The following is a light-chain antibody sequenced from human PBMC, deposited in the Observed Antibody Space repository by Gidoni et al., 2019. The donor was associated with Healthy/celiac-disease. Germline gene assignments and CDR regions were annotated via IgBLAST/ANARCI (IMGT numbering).Light chain of an antibody. CDR1: KSGSKS. J-gene: IGLJ3*02. CDR3: QVWDSSSDHWV. Sequence: SSLLTQPPSVSVAPGKTARITCGGNKSGSKSVHWYHQKPGQAPVLVVYDDSDRPSGIPERFSGSNSGNTATLTISRVEAGDEAVYYCQVWDSSSDHWVFGGGTKLTVL. CDR2: DDS. V-gene: IGLV3-21*03.